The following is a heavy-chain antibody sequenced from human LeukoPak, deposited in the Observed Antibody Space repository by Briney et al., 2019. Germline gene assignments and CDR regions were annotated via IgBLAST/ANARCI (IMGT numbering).Heavy chain of an antibody. J-gene: IGHJ5*02. CDR3: ARGGSLKRITTFGVVINWFDP. CDR1: GGTFSSYA. D-gene: IGHD3-3*01. Sequence: SVKVSCKATGGTFSSYAISWARQAPGQGLEWMGGIIPIFGTANYAQKFQGRVTITADKSTSTAYMELSSLRSEDTAVYYCARGGSLKRITTFGVVINWFDPWGQGTLVTVSS. V-gene: IGHV1-69*06. CDR2: IIPIFGTA.